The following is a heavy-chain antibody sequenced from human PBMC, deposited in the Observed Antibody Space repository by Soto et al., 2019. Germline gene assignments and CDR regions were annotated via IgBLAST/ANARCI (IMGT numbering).Heavy chain of an antibody. CDR3: AREDLYGSGSYSAYYYYYYMDV. CDR2: IYSGGST. Sequence: QPGGSLRLSCAASGFTVSSNYMSWVRQAPGKGLEWVSVIYSGGSTYYADSVKGRFTISRDNSKNTLYLQMNSLRAEDTAVYYCAREDLYGSGSYSAYYYYYYMDVWGKGTTVTVSS. D-gene: IGHD3-10*01. J-gene: IGHJ6*03. V-gene: IGHV3-66*01. CDR1: GFTVSSNY.